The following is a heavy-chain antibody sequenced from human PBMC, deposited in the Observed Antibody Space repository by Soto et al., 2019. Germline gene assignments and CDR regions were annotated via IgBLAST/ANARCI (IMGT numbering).Heavy chain of an antibody. CDR1: GFTFSTYE. Sequence: EVQLVESGGGLVQPGGSLRLSCAASGFTFSTYEFNWVRQAPGRGLEWISYISVSGNIIKYADSVKGRFTISRDNAENSLQHHMSSLRVDNTAVYFCVRYTTRASAAASLNYGGQGTQVIVSS. V-gene: IGHV3-48*03. CDR3: VRYTTRASAAASLNY. D-gene: IGHD6-13*01. J-gene: IGHJ4*02. CDR2: ISVSGNII.